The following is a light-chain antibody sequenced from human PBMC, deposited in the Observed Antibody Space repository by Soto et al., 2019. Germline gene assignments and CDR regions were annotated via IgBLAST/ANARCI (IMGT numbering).Light chain of an antibody. CDR1: SGDVGGYYY. Sequence: QSALTQPASVSGSPGQSITIYCTGTSGDVGGYYYVSWYQQLPGKAPKLMISEVSNRPSGVPHRFSGSKSGNTASLTISGLQAEDEADYHCCSYAGSHTPWVFGGGTKLTVL. CDR3: CSYAGSHTPWV. CDR2: EVS. J-gene: IGLJ3*02. V-gene: IGLV2-14*01.